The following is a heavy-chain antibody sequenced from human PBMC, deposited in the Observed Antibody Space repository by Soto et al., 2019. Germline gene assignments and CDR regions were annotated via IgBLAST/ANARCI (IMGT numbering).Heavy chain of an antibody. J-gene: IGHJ6*02. CDR3: ARDLRAAGRPGMDV. CDR1: GGSFSSYA. CDR2: IIPIDGTG. D-gene: IGHD6-13*01. V-gene: IGHV1-69*13. Sequence: SVKVSCKASGGSFSSYAISWVRQAPGQGLEWMGGIIPIDGTGNYAQNFQGRVTITADESTSTAYMELSSLRSEDTAMYYWARDLRAAGRPGMDVWGQGTTVTVSS.